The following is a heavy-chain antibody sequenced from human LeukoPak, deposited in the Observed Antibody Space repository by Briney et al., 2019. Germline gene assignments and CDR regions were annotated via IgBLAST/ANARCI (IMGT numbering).Heavy chain of an antibody. CDR3: ARDREPLRYIDFGNWFDP. J-gene: IGHJ5*02. Sequence: ASVKVSCKASGYTFTSYAMNWVRQAPGQGLEWMGWISAYNGKTESSENLQGRLTMTTDTSTNTAYMELMSLSSDDTAVYYCARDREPLRYIDFGNWFDPWGQGTLVTVSS. D-gene: IGHD3-9*01. CDR2: ISAYNGKT. CDR1: GYTFTSYA. V-gene: IGHV1-18*01.